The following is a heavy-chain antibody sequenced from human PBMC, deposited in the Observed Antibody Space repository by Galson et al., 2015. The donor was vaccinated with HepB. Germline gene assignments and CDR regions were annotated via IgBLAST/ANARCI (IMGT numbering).Heavy chain of an antibody. J-gene: IGHJ4*02. Sequence: PALVKPTQTLTLTCTFSGFSLRTSGMCVSWIRQPPGKALEWLALIDWDDDKYYSTSLKTRLTISKDTSKNQVVLTMTNMDPVDTATYYCARIGYSKYSSSWYGFDYWGQGTLVTVSS. CDR1: GFSLRTSGMC. V-gene: IGHV2-70*01. CDR3: ARIGYSKYSSSWYGFDY. D-gene: IGHD6-13*01. CDR2: IDWDDDK.